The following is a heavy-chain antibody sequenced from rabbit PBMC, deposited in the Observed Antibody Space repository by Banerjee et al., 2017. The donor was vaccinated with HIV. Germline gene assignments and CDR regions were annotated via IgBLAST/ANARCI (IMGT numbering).Heavy chain of an antibody. CDR3: VRDLGGTMTIGNL. CDR2: IDPSSGRT. J-gene: IGHJ4*01. D-gene: IGHD2-1*01. V-gene: IGHV1S43*01. Sequence: QSLEESGGDLVKPGASLTLTCTASGFSFSSYCYMCWVRQAPGKGLELIACIDPSSGRTWYASWVNGRFTISRSTSLNTVDLKMTSLTAADTATYFCVRDLGGTMTIGNLWGPGTLVTVS. CDR1: GFSFSSYCY.